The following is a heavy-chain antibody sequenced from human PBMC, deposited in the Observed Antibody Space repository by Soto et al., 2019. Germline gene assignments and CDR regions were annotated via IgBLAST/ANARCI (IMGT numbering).Heavy chain of an antibody. V-gene: IGHV3-15*01. CDR1: GFAFSNAW. D-gene: IGHD2-2*02. CDR2: IQSNSDGGTT. J-gene: IGHJ3*02. CDR3: ATDLGESCSSIRCYILDI. Sequence: EVQLVESGGGLVKPGESLRLSCAASGFAFSNAWINWVRQAPGKGLEWVGRIQSNSDGGTTDFPAPVRDRFTISRDDSKNTVYLMMDSLKTEDTAVYYCATDLGESCSSIRCYILDIWGPGTMVTVSP.